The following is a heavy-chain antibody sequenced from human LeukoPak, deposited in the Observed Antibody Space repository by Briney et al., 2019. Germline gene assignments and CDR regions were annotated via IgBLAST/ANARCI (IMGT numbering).Heavy chain of an antibody. CDR2: ISYDGSNK. CDR1: GFTFSSYG. D-gene: IGHD6-13*01. V-gene: IGHV3-30*18. CDR3: AKDHVAAAGIVDY. Sequence: GGSLRLSCAASGFTFSSYGMHWVRQAPGKGLEWVAVISYDGSNKYYADSVKGRFTISRDNSKNTLYLQMNSLRAEDTAVYYCAKDHVAAAGIVDYWGQGTLVTVSS. J-gene: IGHJ4*02.